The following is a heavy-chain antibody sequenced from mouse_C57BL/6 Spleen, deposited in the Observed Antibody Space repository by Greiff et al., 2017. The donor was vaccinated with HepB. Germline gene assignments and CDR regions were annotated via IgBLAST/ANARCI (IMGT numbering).Heavy chain of an antibody. CDR3: ARSRIYYDYDEGTDYYAMDY. J-gene: IGHJ4*01. CDR1: GYTFTDYN. V-gene: IGHV1-22*01. CDR2: INPNNGGT. D-gene: IGHD2-4*01. Sequence: EVQLMESGPELVKPGASVKMSCKASGYTFTDYNMHWVKQSHGKSLEWIGYINPNNGGTSYNQKFKGKATLTVNKSSSTAYMELRSLTSEDSAVYYCARSRIYYDYDEGTDYYAMDYWGQGTSVTVSS.